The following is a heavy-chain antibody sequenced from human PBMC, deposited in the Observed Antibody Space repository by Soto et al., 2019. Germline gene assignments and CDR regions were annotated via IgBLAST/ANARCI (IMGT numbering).Heavy chain of an antibody. Sequence: ETLSLTCTVSGDSIGTTHSYWAWIRQSPGKGLEWIGNIHYSGSTYYMPSLRSRVTLSVDTSKNQFSLRLTSVTAEDTAVYYCARHEGNGNVWPLDYWGQGILGTVS. J-gene: IGHJ4*02. CDR1: GDSIGTTHSY. D-gene: IGHD2-8*01. CDR2: IHYSGST. V-gene: IGHV4-39*01. CDR3: ARHEGNGNVWPLDY.